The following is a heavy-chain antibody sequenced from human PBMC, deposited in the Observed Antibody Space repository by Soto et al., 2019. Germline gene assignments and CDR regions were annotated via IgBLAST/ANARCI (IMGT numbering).Heavy chain of an antibody. V-gene: IGHV3-11*01. Sequence: PGGSLRLSCAASGFTFSDYYIHWIRRAPGKGLEWISYISGNGEIIQYAASARGRFTISRDNAENSVYLEMASLRAEDTALYFCARDVDADFRTDFDYWGRGTLVTVSS. CDR3: ARDVDADFRTDFDY. J-gene: IGHJ4*02. CDR1: GFTFSDYY. D-gene: IGHD4-17*01. CDR2: ISGNGEII.